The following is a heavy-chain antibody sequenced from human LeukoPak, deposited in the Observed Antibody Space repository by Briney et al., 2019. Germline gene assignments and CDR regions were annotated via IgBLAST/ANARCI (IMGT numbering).Heavy chain of an antibody. J-gene: IGHJ4*02. D-gene: IGHD6-19*01. CDR1: GFTFSDHS. CDR3: ARDSGWTFDS. Sequence: GGSLRLSCVASGFTFSDHSMMWVRQAPGKGLEWVANIKRDGSEKNYVDSVRGRFTVSRDNAKNSVYLQMNSLGVEDTAIYYCARDSGWTFDSWGQGTLVTVSS. V-gene: IGHV3-7*01. CDR2: IKRDGSEK.